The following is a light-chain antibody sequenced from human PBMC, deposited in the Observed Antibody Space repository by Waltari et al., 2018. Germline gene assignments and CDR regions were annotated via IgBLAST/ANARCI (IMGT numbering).Light chain of an antibody. CDR3: SSYTTSTTLL. V-gene: IGLV2-14*01. CDR1: STDVCAYNF. Sequence: QSALTQPASVSGSPGQSITISCTGSSTDVCAYNFVSWYQQHPGNVPQLMLYDVGNRPSGISHRFSASKSGNTASLTISGLQEEDEGEYYCSSYTTSTTLLFGTGTRLTVL. CDR2: DVG. J-gene: IGLJ1*01.